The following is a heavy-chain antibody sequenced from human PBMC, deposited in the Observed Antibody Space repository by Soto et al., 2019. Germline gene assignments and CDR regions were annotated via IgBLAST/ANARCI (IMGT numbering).Heavy chain of an antibody. Sequence: ASVKVSCKASGYTFTSYAMHWVRQAPGQRLEWMGWINAGNGNTKYSQKFQGRVTITRDTSASTAYMELSRLRSEDTAVYYCARDYDVLTGYYNGAFDIWGQGTMVTVS. CDR3: ARDYDVLTGYYNGAFDI. CDR2: INAGNGNT. J-gene: IGHJ3*02. CDR1: GYTFTSYA. V-gene: IGHV1-3*01. D-gene: IGHD3-9*01.